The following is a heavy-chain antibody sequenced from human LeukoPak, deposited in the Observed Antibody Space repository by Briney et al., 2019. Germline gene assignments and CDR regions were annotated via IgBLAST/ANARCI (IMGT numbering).Heavy chain of an antibody. CDR2: ISSSGSIR. CDR1: GFTFSSYE. CDR3: GREGGYYYESSGPRGAFDI. V-gene: IGHV3-48*03. D-gene: IGHD3-22*01. J-gene: IGHJ3*02. Sequence: PGGSLRLSCAASGFTFSSYEMNWVRQAPGKGLEWVSYISSSGSIRYYAGSVKGRFTISRDNAKNSVYLQMNSLRAEDTAVYYCGREGGYYYESSGPRGAFDIWGQGTMVTVSS.